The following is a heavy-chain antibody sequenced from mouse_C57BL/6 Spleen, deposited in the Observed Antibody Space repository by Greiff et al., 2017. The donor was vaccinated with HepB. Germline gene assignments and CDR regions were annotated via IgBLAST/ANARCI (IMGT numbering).Heavy chain of an antibody. V-gene: IGHV1-76*01. CDR3: ARNYYSNPYYAMDY. CDR2: IYPGSGNT. Sequence: QVQLQQSGAELVRPGASVKLSCKASGYTFTDYYINWVKQRPGQGLEWIARIYPGSGNTYYNEKFKGKATLTAEKSSSTAYMQLSSLTSEDSAVYFCARNYYSNPYYAMDYWGQGTSVTVSS. D-gene: IGHD2-5*01. J-gene: IGHJ4*01. CDR1: GYTFTDYY.